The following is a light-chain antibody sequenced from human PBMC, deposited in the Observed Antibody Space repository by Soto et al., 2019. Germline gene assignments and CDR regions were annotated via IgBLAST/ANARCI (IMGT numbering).Light chain of an antibody. CDR3: QQYGSSPPIT. CDR1: QSVSSSY. CDR2: GAS. J-gene: IGKJ5*01. V-gene: IGKV3-20*01. Sequence: EIVLTQSPGTLSLSTGERATLSCRASQSVSSSYLAWYQQKPGQAPRLLIYGASSRATGIPDRFNGSGSGTDFTLTISRLEPEDFAVYYCQQYGSSPPITFGQGTRLEIK.